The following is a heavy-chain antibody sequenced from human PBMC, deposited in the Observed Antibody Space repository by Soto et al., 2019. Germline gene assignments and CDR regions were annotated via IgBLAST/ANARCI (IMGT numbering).Heavy chain of an antibody. Sequence: ASVKVSCKASGYTFSDYYIHWVRQAPGQGLEWMGWINPNSGGTKYAPKFQGGVTMTRDTSITTAYMELSRLRSGDTAVYYCAREPATAKPEGVDFWSQGTLVTVSS. J-gene: IGHJ4*02. CDR1: GYTFSDYY. D-gene: IGHD1-1*01. CDR2: INPNSGGT. V-gene: IGHV1-2*02. CDR3: AREPATAKPEGVDF.